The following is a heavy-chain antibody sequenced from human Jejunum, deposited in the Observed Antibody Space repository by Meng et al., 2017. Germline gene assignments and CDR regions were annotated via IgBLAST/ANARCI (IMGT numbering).Heavy chain of an antibody. Sequence: GGSLRLSCAASGFTFASYWMSWVRQAPGKGLECVANIKQDGSEKYYVDSLKGRFTISRDNAKGSLYLQMNSLRAEDTAVYYCARDRARGAGPVNFYYNGMDVWGQGTTVTVSS. D-gene: IGHD3-10*01. CDR1: GFTFASYW. CDR3: ARDRARGAGPVNFYYNGMDV. V-gene: IGHV3-7*01. J-gene: IGHJ6*02. CDR2: IKQDGSEK.